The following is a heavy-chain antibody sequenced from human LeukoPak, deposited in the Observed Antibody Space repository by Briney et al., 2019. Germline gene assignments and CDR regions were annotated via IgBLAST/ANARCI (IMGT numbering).Heavy chain of an antibody. Sequence: GESLRLSCAASGFTFSSYSMNWVRQAPGKGLEWVSSISSSSSYIYYADSVRGRFTISRDNAKNSLYLQMNSLRAEDTAVYYCAELGITMIGGVWGKGTTVTISS. J-gene: IGHJ6*04. CDR2: ISSSSSYI. CDR1: GFTFSSYS. V-gene: IGHV3-21*01. D-gene: IGHD3-10*02. CDR3: AELGITMIGGV.